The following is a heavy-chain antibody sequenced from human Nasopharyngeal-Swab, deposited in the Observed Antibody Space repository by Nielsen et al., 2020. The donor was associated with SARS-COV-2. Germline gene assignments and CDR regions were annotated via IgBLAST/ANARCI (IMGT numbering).Heavy chain of an antibody. CDR3: AKDRNSAYYYYYMDV. CDR2: VSGRDST. D-gene: IGHD1-26*01. V-gene: IGHV3-23*01. Sequence: WIRQPPGKGLEWVSSVSGRDSTYYADSVKGRFTISRDISKNTLYLQINSLRAEDTAVYYCAKDRNSAYYYYYMDVWGKGTTVTVSS. J-gene: IGHJ6*03.